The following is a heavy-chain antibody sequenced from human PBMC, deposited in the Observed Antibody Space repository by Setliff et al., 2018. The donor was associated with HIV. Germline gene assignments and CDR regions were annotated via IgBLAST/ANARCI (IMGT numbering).Heavy chain of an antibody. D-gene: IGHD2-8*01. CDR3: ARPTTGVGGGAAFDI. CDR1: GGSISGYY. Sequence: SETLSLTCNVSGGSISGYYWSWIRQSPGKGLEWIANILYGGNTYYNPSLKSRVTISVDTSKNHFSLKLNSVTAADTAVYFCARPTTGVGGGAAFDIWGQGTMVTVSS. V-gene: IGHV4-59*04. J-gene: IGHJ3*02. CDR2: ILYGGNT.